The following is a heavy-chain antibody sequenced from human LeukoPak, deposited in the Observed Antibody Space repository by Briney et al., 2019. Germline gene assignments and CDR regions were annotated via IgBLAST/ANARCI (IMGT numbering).Heavy chain of an antibody. Sequence: PGGPLRLSCTASGFTFGDYAMSWVRQAPGKGLEWVGFIRSKAYGGTTEYAASVKGRFTISRDDSKSIAYLQMNSLKTEDTAVYYCTRVRSDYYDSSGYAFDIWGQGTMVTVSS. V-gene: IGHV3-49*04. CDR3: TRVRSDYYDSSGYAFDI. D-gene: IGHD3-22*01. CDR2: IRSKAYGGTT. CDR1: GFTFGDYA. J-gene: IGHJ3*02.